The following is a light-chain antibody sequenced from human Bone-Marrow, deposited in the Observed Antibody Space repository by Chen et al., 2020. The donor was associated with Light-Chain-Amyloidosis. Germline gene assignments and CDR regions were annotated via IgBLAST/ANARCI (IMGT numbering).Light chain of an antibody. CDR1: QNIMSY. V-gene: IGKV1-39*01. CDR2: AVS. CDR3: LQTFNPPLT. J-gene: IGKJ4*01. Sequence: DIQMTQSPPSLSASVGDRVSVTCRASQNIMSYLHWYQQMPGKAPKLLIYAVSHLQNGVPSRFSGSASGTDFTLTISSLQPEDFATYFCLQTFNPPLTFGGGTKVRSN.